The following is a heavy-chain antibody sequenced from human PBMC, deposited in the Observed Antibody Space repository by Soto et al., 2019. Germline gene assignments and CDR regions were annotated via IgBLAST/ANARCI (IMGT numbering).Heavy chain of an antibody. CDR2: ISYDGSNK. Sequence: QVQLVESGGGVVQPGRSLRLSCAASGFTFSSYGMHWVRQAPGKGLEWVAVISYDGSNKYYADSVKGRFTISRDNSKNTLYLQMNSLRAEDTAVDYCASASVEYSSSFAGEEFDYWGQGTLVTVSS. CDR1: GFTFSSYG. J-gene: IGHJ4*02. CDR3: ASASVEYSSSFAGEEFDY. D-gene: IGHD6-6*01. V-gene: IGHV3-30*03.